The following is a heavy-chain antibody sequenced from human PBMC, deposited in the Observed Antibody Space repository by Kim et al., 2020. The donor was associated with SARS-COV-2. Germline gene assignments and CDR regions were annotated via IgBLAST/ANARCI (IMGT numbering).Heavy chain of an antibody. D-gene: IGHD6-13*01. CDR3: ARQYGSSWEVPGISDY. J-gene: IGHJ4*02. V-gene: IGHV4-39*01. Sequence: LKSRVTISVDTSKNQFSLKLSSVTAADTAVYYCARQYGSSWEVPGISDYWGQGTLVTVSS.